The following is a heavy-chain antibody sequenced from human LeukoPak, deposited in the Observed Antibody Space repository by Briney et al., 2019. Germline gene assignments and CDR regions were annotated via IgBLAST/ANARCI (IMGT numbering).Heavy chain of an antibody. D-gene: IGHD3-22*01. CDR2: ISAYNGNT. V-gene: IGHV1-18*01. Sequence: ASVKVSCTASGYTFTSYGISWVRQAPGQGLEWMGWISAYNGNTNYAQKPQGRVTMTTDTSTSTAYMELRSLRSDDTAVYYCARVNYYDSSGYYYFDYWGQGTLVTVSS. CDR3: ARVNYYDSSGYYYFDY. CDR1: GYTFTSYG. J-gene: IGHJ4*02.